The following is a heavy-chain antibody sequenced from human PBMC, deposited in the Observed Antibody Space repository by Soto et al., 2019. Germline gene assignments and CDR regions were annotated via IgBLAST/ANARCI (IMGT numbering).Heavy chain of an antibody. CDR2: ISGSGIST. D-gene: IGHD3-22*01. CDR1: GFIFSSYA. CDR3: AKDPGLFGSYYDSSGYRRFDY. Sequence: GGSLRLSCAASGFIFSSYAMSWVRQAPGKGLEWVSAISGSGISTYYADSVKGRFTISRDNSKNTLYLQVNSLRAEDTAVYYCAKDPGLFGSYYDSSGYRRFDYWGQGTLVTVSS. J-gene: IGHJ4*02. V-gene: IGHV3-23*01.